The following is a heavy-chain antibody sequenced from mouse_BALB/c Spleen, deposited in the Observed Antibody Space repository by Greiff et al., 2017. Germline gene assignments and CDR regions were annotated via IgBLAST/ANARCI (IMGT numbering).Heavy chain of an antibody. CDR1: GYTFTSYW. CDR3: TRSSYGNPWFAY. CDR2: IYPGNSDT. J-gene: IGHJ3*01. D-gene: IGHD2-1*01. V-gene: IGHV1-5*01. Sequence: VQLQQSGAELVKPGASVKLSCKASGYTFTSYWMHWVKQRPGQGLEWIGAIYPGNSDTSYNQKFKGKAKLTAVTSTSTAYMELSSLTNEDSAVYYCTRSSYGNPWFAYWGQGTLVTVSA.